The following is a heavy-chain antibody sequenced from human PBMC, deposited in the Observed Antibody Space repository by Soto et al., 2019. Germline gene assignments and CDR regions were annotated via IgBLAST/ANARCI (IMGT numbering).Heavy chain of an antibody. D-gene: IGHD2-2*01. Sequence: PGGSLRLSCAASGFTFSNAWMSWVRQAPGKGLEWVGRIKSKTDGGTTDYAAPVKGRFTISRDDSKNTLYLQMNSLKTEDTAVYYCTTIHPGIVVVPAARMFDYWGQGTLVTVSS. CDR1: GFTFSNAW. J-gene: IGHJ4*02. CDR3: TTIHPGIVVVPAARMFDY. V-gene: IGHV3-15*01. CDR2: IKSKTDGGTT.